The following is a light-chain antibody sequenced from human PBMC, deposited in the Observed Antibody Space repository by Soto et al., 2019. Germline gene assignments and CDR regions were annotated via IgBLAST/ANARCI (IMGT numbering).Light chain of an antibody. CDR2: GAS. CDR1: QSVSSSN. Sequence: EIGLTQSRGTLSLSPGERATLACRASQSVSSSNLAWYHQKPGQAPRLLIYGASSRATGIPDRFSGSGSGTDFTLTISRLEPEDFAVYYCQQYGSSSYTFGQGTKLEIK. CDR3: QQYGSSSYT. V-gene: IGKV3-20*01. J-gene: IGKJ2*01.